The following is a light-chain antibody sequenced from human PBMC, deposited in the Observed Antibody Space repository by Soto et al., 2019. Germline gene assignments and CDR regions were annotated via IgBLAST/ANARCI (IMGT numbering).Light chain of an antibody. Sequence: QAVVTQSPSASASLGASVKLTCTLSSGHSSYAIAWHQQQPEKGPRYLMHLNSDGSHSKGDGIPDRFSGSSSGAERYLTISSLQSEDEADYYCQTWDTGIAVFGGGTQLTVL. J-gene: IGLJ7*01. CDR2: LNSDGSH. CDR1: SGHSSYA. V-gene: IGLV4-69*01. CDR3: QTWDTGIAV.